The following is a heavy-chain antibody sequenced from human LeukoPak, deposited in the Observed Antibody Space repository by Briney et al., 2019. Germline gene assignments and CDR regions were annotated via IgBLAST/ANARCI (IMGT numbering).Heavy chain of an antibody. D-gene: IGHD3-10*01. J-gene: IGHJ6*01. CDR1: GVSISSGSYL. CDR2: TLYSGGT. CDR3: ARDRAGGMDV. Sequence: NTSETLSLTCTVSGVSISSGSYLWNWIRQHPGKGLEWIGHTLYSGGTYYNPSLKSRLTISVDTSKNQLSLKLTSVTAADTAVYYCARDRAGGMDVWGQGTTVTVSS. V-gene: IGHV4-31*03.